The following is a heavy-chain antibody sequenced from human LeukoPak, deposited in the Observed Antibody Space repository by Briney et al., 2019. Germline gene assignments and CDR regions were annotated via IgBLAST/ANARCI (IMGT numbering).Heavy chain of an antibody. V-gene: IGHV3-23*01. Sequence: GGSLRLSCAASGFTFSAFAMTWVRQAPGKGLEWVSTITDDGYNTYSADSVKGRITFSRDNSKNTLSLQLRSLRAEATAVYYCAKDLSYTSGASDHWGQGTLVTVSS. CDR2: ITDDGYNT. CDR3: AKDLSYTSGASDH. CDR1: GFTFSAFA. J-gene: IGHJ4*02. D-gene: IGHD6-19*01.